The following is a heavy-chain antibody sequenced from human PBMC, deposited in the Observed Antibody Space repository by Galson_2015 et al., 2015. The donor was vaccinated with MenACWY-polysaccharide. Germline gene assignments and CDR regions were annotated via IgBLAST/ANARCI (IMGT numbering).Heavy chain of an antibody. CDR2: IKSDGSST. J-gene: IGHJ4*02. D-gene: IGHD5-12*01. CDR3: AREYSDHD. V-gene: IGHV3-74*01. CDR1: GFTFSTYW. Sequence: SLRLSCAASGFTFSTYWMHWVRQAPGKGLVWVSRIKSDGSSTNYADSVKGRFTISRDNAKNTLYLQMNSLRAEDTALYYCAREYSDHDWGQGTPVTVSA.